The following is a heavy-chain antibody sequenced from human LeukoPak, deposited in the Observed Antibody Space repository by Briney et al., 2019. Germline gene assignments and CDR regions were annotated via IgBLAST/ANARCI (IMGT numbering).Heavy chain of an antibody. CDR3: ARGDSTRWRGDHWFDP. J-gene: IGHJ5*02. D-gene: IGHD6-13*01. V-gene: IGHV4-38-2*02. CDR1: GGSISSGYY. CDR2: IHHGGSI. Sequence: PSETLSLTCTVSGGSISSGYYWGWILQPPGKGLEWIGTIHHGGSIYYNPSLKSRVTISVDTSKNQFSLKVTSVTAADTAVYYCARGDSTRWRGDHWFDPWGQGIPVTVSS.